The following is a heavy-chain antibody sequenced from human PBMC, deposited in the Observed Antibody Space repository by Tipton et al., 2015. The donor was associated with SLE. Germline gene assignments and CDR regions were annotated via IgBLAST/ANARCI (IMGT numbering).Heavy chain of an antibody. CDR1: GFTFDDYA. J-gene: IGHJ4*02. D-gene: IGHD4-17*01. V-gene: IGHV3-9*01. CDR3: AKVKGDYGDYIDYFDY. CDR2: ISWNRGSI. Sequence: SLRLSCAASGFTFDDYAMHWVRQAPGKGLEWVSGISWNRGSIGYADSVKGRFTISRDNAKNSLFLQMNSLRAEDTALYYCAKVKGDYGDYIDYFDYWGQGTLVTVSS.